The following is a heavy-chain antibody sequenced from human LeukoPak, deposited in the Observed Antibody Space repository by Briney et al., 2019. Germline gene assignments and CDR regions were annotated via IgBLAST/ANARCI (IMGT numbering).Heavy chain of an antibody. CDR1: GYSFTSYW. D-gene: IGHD6-19*01. Sequence: GESLKISCKGSGYSFTSYWIGWVRQMPGKGLEWMGIIYPGDSDTRYSPSFQGQVTISADTSISTAYLQWSSLKASDTAMYYCARPVFVGSSGGWFDPWGQGTLVTVSS. J-gene: IGHJ5*02. CDR3: ARPVFVGSSGGWFDP. CDR2: IYPGDSDT. V-gene: IGHV5-51*01.